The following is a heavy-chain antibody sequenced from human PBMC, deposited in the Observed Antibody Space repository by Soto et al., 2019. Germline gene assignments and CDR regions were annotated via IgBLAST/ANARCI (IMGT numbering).Heavy chain of an antibody. CDR3: AKDHDSGYDTDAFDI. Sequence: EVQLLESGGGLVQPGGSLRLSCAASGFTFSSYPMSWVRQAPGKELEWVSAISGSGGSTYYADSVKGRFTISRDNSKNTLYLQMNSLRAEDTAVYYCAKDHDSGYDTDAFDIWGQGTMVTVSS. D-gene: IGHD5-12*01. CDR2: ISGSGGST. CDR1: GFTFSSYP. V-gene: IGHV3-23*01. J-gene: IGHJ3*02.